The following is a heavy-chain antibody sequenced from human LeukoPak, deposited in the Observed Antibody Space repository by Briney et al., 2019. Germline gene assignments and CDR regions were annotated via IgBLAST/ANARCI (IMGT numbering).Heavy chain of an antibody. D-gene: IGHD5-12*01. CDR2: ISGSGHRT. CDR1: GFTFSSYG. Sequence: GGSLRLSCAASGFTFSSYGVSWVRQAPGKGLEWVSGISGSGHRTYYADSVKGRFTISRDNSKNTLYLQMDSLRAEDTAVYYCAKDSPGGYDNYFDYWGQGTLVTVSS. J-gene: IGHJ4*02. CDR3: AKDSPGGYDNYFDY. V-gene: IGHV3-23*01.